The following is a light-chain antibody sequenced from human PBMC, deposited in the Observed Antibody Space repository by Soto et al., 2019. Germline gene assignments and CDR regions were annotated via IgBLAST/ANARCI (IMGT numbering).Light chain of an antibody. V-gene: IGKV3-11*01. CDR1: QSVSRN. CDR2: DAS. Sequence: EIVMTQSPATLSVSPGARATLSCRASQSVSRNLAWYQQKPGQAPRLLIYDASTRATGTPARFSGSGSGTDFTLTISSLEPEDFALYYCQQRSNWPITFGQGTRLEIK. CDR3: QQRSNWPIT. J-gene: IGKJ5*01.